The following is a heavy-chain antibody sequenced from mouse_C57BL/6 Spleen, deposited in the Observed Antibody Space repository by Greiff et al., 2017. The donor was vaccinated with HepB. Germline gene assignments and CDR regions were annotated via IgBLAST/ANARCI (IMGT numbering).Heavy chain of an antibody. CDR3: ARSGGYYVWFAY. Sequence: QVQLQQSGAELMKPGASVKLSCKATGYTFTGYWIEWVKQRPGHGLEWIGEILPGSGSTNYNEKFKGKATFTADTSSNTAYMQLSSQTTEDSAIYYCARSGGYYVWFAYWGQGTLVTVSA. CDR1: GYTFTGYW. D-gene: IGHD2-3*01. J-gene: IGHJ3*01. V-gene: IGHV1-9*01. CDR2: ILPGSGST.